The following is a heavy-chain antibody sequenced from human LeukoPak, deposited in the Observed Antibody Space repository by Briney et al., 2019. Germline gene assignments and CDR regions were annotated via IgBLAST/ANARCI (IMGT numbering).Heavy chain of an antibody. CDR2: MYHSGST. CDR1: GYSISNAYY. V-gene: IGHV4-38-2*01. D-gene: IGHD6-19*01. J-gene: IGHJ4*02. Sequence: PSETLSLTCAVSGYSISNAYYWGWIRQPPGKGLEWIASMYHSGSTYYNPSLMSRVTISVDTSKNQFSLKLNSVTAADTAVYYCVRHPRYSTGWAIDYWGQGTLVTVSS. CDR3: VRHPRYSTGWAIDY.